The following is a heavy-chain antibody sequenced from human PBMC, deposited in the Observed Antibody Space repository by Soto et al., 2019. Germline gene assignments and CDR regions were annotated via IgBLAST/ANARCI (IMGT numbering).Heavy chain of an antibody. Sequence: ASVKVSCKASGYTFTSYYMHWVRQSPGQGLEWMGIINPSGGSTSYAQKFQGRVTMTRDKSTSTAYMELSSLRSEDTAVYYCAKHVSHASSIHQWGRGTLVTVSS. D-gene: IGHD2-2*01. CDR1: GYTFTSYY. CDR3: AKHVSHASSIHQ. V-gene: IGHV1-46*01. J-gene: IGHJ4*02. CDR2: INPSGGST.